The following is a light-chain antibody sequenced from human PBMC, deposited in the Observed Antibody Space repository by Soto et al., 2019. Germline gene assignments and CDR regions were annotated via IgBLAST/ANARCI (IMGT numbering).Light chain of an antibody. V-gene: IGKV1-5*03. CDR2: MAS. CDR1: QSVSTW. J-gene: IGKJ5*01. CDR3: QQYNSYSYT. Sequence: DIQMTQSPSTLSASVGDRVTITCRASQSVSTWLAWYQQKPGKAPQVLISMASTLESGVPSRFTGSGSGTEFTLTISSLQPDDFAPYYCQQYNSYSYTFGQGTRLEIK.